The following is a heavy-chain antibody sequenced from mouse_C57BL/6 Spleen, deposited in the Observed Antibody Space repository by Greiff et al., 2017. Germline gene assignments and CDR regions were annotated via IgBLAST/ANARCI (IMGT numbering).Heavy chain of an antibody. CDR1: GYTFTSYW. CDR2: IDPSDSYT. J-gene: IGHJ4*01. Sequence: QVQLQQPGAELVMPGASVKLSCKASGYTFTSYWMHWVKQRPGQGLEWIGEIDPSDSYTNYNQKFKGKSTLTVDKSSSTAYMQLSSLTSEDSAVYYCARFFDGGGMDYWGQGTSVTVSS. CDR3: ARFFDGGGMDY. V-gene: IGHV1-69*01. D-gene: IGHD2-3*01.